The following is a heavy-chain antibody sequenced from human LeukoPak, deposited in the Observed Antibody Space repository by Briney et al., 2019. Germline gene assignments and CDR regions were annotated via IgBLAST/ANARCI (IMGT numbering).Heavy chain of an antibody. CDR3: ARDRVLDFWSGYAVPDRYYYGMDV. D-gene: IGHD3-3*01. CDR2: ISSSGSTI. V-gene: IGHV3-11*01. CDR1: GFTFSDYY. Sequence: GGSLRLPCAASGFTFSDYYMSWIRQAPGKGLEWVSYISSSGSTIYYADSVKGRFTISRDNAKNSLYLQMNSLRAEDTAVYYCARDRVLDFWSGYAVPDRYYYGMDVWGQGTTITVSS. J-gene: IGHJ6*02.